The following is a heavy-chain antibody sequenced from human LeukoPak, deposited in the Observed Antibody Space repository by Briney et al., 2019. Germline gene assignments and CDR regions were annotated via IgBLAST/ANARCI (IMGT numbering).Heavy chain of an antibody. J-gene: IGHJ4*02. V-gene: IGHV4-59*01. D-gene: IGHD2-2*01. CDR3: ARGGIVVVPAATLDY. CDR1: GGSISSYY. Sequence: PSETLSLTCTVSGGSISSYYWSWIRQPPGKGLEWIGYIYYSGSTNYNPSLKSRVTISVDTSKNQFSLKLSSVTAADTAVYYCARGGIVVVPAATLDYWGQGTLVTVSS. CDR2: IYYSGST.